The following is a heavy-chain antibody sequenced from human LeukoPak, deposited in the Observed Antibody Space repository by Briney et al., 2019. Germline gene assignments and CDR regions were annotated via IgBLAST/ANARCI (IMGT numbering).Heavy chain of an antibody. D-gene: IGHD1-26*01. CDR3: ATGGNYYPH. V-gene: IGHV3-15*01. CDR2: IKSKTDGGTT. J-gene: IGHJ4*02. Sequence: GGSLRLSCAASGFTFSNAWMTWVRQAPGKGLEWVGRIKSKTDGGTTDYAAPVKGRFTISRDDSKDTSFLQMNTLKTEDTAVYYCATGGNYYPHWGQGTLVIVSS. CDR1: GFTFSNAW.